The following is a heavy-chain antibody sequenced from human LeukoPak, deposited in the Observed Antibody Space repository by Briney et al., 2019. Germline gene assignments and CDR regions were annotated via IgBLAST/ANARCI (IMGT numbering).Heavy chain of an antibody. J-gene: IGHJ4*02. CDR3: ARVASGWYGQYTFDY. D-gene: IGHD6-19*01. CDR1: GFTFSSYA. CDR2: ISYDGSNK. Sequence: GRSLRLSCAASGFTFSSYAMHWVRQAPGKGLEWVAVISYDGSNKYYADSVKGRFTISRDNSKNTLYLQMNSLRAEDTAVYYCARVASGWYGQYTFDYWGQGTLVTVSS. V-gene: IGHV3-30-3*01.